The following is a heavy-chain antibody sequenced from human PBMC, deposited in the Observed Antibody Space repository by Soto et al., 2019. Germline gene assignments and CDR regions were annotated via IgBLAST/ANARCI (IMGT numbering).Heavy chain of an antibody. CDR1: GFTFSSYG. CDR3: ARARYCSSTSCYAGGGFDP. V-gene: IGHV3-33*01. J-gene: IGHJ5*02. CDR2: IWYDGSNK. Sequence: GGSLRLSCAASGFTFSSYGMHWVRQAPGKGLEWVAVIWYDGSNKYYADSVKGRFTTSRDNSKNTLYLQMNSLRAEDTAGYYCARARYCSSTSCYAGGGFDPWGQGTLVTVSS. D-gene: IGHD2-2*01.